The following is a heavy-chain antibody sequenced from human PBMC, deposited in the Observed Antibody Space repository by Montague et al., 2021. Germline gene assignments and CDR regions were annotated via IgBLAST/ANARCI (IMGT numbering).Heavy chain of an antibody. V-gene: IGHV4-38-2*02. J-gene: IGHJ4*02. CDR1: RSLINSDYY. CDR3: ARERDRYYYMDI. CDR2: VSHGGRT. D-gene: IGHD1-26*01. Sequence: SETLSLTCTVSRSLINSDYYWGWIRQPPGKGLEWMGSVSHGGRTYYNPSLKSRVTISVDTSNNHFSLKLSSVTAADTAMYYCARERDRYYYMDIWGRGTLVTVSS.